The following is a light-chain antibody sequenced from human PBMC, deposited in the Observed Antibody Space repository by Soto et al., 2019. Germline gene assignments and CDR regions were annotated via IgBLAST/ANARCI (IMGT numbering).Light chain of an antibody. CDR3: QQSYSTPWT. CDR1: QSIATY. CDR2: AAS. Sequence: DIQRTQSPSSLSASVPDQVNITGRTSQSIATYLTWYQQKPGKAPKLLIYAASSLQSGVPSRFSGSGSGTDFTLTISSLQPEDFATYYCQQSYSTPWTFGQGTKADI. J-gene: IGKJ1*01. V-gene: IGKV1-39*01.